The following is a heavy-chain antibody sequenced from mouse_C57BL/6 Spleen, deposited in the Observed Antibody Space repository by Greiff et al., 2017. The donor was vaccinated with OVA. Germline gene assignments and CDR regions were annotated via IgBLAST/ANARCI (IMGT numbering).Heavy chain of an antibody. CDR3: TREASTVYFDY. CDR2: ISSGGDYI. D-gene: IGHD1-1*01. V-gene: IGHV5-9-1*02. J-gene: IGHJ2*01. CDR1: GFTFSSYA. Sequence: EVMLVESGEGLVKPGGSLKLSCAASGFTFSSYAMSWVRQTPEKRLEWVAYISSGGDYIYYADTVKGRFTISRDNARNTLYLQMSSLKSEDTAMYYCTREASTVYFDYWGQGTTLTVSS.